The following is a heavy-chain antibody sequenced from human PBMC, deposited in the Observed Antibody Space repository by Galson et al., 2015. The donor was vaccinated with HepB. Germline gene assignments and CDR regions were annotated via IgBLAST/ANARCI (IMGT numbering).Heavy chain of an antibody. CDR2: IRGSGDDT. V-gene: IGHV3-23*01. J-gene: IGHJ3*01. CDR1: GFAFSHHA. CDR3: ARDRTYHDFWRGFDL. D-gene: IGHD3-3*01. Sequence: SLRLSCAASGFAFSHHAMSWVRQAPGKGPEWVSSIRGSGDDTKYADSMKGRFTISRDNFETMVFLQMNSLRVEDTAVYYCARDRTYHDFWRGFDLWGQGTMVAVSS.